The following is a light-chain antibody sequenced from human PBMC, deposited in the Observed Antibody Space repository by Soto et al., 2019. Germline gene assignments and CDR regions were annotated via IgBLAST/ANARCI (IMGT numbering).Light chain of an antibody. CDR2: VAS. CDR1: QSISNY. J-gene: IGKJ2*01. CDR3: RQSSNTPYT. Sequence: DIQMTQSPSSLSASVGDRVTITCRASQSISNYLIWYQQKPGKAPKSLIYVASSLQSGVPSRFSGSGSGTDFTLTISSLQPEDFATYYCRQSSNTPYTVGQGTKVDIK. V-gene: IGKV1-39*01.